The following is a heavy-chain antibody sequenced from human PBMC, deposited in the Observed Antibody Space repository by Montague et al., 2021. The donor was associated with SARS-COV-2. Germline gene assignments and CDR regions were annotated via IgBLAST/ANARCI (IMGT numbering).Heavy chain of an antibody. Sequence: PALVKPTQTLTLTCTFSGFSLSTSGVGVGWIRQPPGKALEWLALIYWDDDERYSPSLKSRLTITKDTSKNQVVLTMTNMDPVDTATYYCEHSRYYYYDSSGYRVYYFDYWGQGTLVTVSS. CDR1: GFSLSTSGVG. D-gene: IGHD3-22*01. V-gene: IGHV2-5*02. CDR2: IYWDDDE. J-gene: IGHJ4*02. CDR3: EHSRYYYYDSSGYRVYYFDY.